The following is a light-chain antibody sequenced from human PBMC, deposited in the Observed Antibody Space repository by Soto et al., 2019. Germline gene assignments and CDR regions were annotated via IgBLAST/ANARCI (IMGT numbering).Light chain of an antibody. CDR3: QQSYSFPRT. CDR2: KAS. CDR1: QSISTW. V-gene: IGKV1-5*03. J-gene: IGKJ1*01. Sequence: DIQMTQSPSTLSASVGDRVTITCRASQSISTWLAWYQQEPGKAPKLLIHKASSLQSGVPSRFSGSGSGTDFTLTISSPQPEDFATYYCQQSYSFPRTFGQGTKVDIK.